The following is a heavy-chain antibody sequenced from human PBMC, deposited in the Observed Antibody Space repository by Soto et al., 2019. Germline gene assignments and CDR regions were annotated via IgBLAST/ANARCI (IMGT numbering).Heavy chain of an antibody. V-gene: IGHV1-69*13. J-gene: IGHJ4*01. CDR1: GGTFSSYA. Sequence: SVKVSCKDSGGTFSSYAISWVRQAPGQGLEWMGGIIPIFGTANYAQKFQGRVTITADESTSTAYMELSSLRSEDTAVYYCARSLEVAGTAYTFDYWGHVTLFTV. CDR3: ARSLEVAGTAYTFDY. D-gene: IGHD6-19*01. CDR2: IIPIFGTA.